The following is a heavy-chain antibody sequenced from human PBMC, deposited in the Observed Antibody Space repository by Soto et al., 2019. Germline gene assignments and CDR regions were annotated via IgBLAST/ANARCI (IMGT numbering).Heavy chain of an antibody. CDR1: GDSISTYY. D-gene: IGHD3-10*01. CDR2: IYYTGNT. J-gene: IGHJ4*02. Sequence: QVQLQASRRGLVKPSGTLSLTCTVSGDSISTYYWSWLRQPPGKGLEWIGYIYYTGNTNYNPSLKSPITITLDTSKNHFSLKLSSLTAADTAVYYCARLNAHYYAIDYWGQGTLVTVSS. CDR3: ARLNAHYYAIDY. V-gene: IGHV4-59*08.